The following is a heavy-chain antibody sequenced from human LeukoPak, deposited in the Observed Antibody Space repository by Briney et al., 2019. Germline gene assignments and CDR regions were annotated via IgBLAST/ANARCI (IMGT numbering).Heavy chain of an antibody. CDR3: AREYYDYVWGSYKRFDP. CDR1: GYTFTGYY. J-gene: IGHJ5*02. V-gene: IGHV1-2*02. D-gene: IGHD3-16*01. CDR2: INPNSGGT. Sequence: ASVKVSCKASGYTFTGYYMHWVRQAPGQGLEWMGWINPNSGGTNYAQKFQGRVTMTKDTSISTAYMEPSRLRSDDTAVYYCAREYYDYVWGSYKRFDPWDQGTLVTVSS.